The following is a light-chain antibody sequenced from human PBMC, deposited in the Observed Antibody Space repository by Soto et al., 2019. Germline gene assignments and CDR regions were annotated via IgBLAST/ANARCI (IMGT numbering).Light chain of an antibody. CDR1: SSDIGGYNY. CDR2: DVS. V-gene: IGLV2-14*01. Sequence: QSALTQPASVSGSPGQSITISCTGTSSDIGGYNYVSWYQQHPGKAPKLMIYDVSAQPSGVSNRFSGSKSGNTASLTISGLQAEDEADYYCSSCIGSSTLVVFGGGTKLTVL. CDR3: SSCIGSSTLVV. J-gene: IGLJ2*01.